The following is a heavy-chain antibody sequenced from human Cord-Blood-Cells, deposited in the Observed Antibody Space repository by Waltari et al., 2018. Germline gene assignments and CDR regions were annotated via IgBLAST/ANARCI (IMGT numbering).Heavy chain of an antibody. CDR1: GGSISSSSYY. J-gene: IGHJ4*02. D-gene: IGHD6-19*01. CDR3: ARRTYSSGWYDY. Sequence: QLQLQESGPGLVKPSETLSLTCTVSGGSISSSSYYWGWIRQPPGKGLEWIGSIYYSGSTYYNPSLKSRVTISVDTSKNQFSLKLSSVTAADTAAYYCARRTYSSGWYDYWGQGTLVTVSS. CDR2: IYYSGST. V-gene: IGHV4-39*07.